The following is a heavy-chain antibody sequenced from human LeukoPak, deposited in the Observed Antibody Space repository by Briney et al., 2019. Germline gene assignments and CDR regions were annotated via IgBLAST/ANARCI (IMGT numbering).Heavy chain of an antibody. CDR3: AINVGDPRYFDY. CDR2: INHSGST. J-gene: IGHJ4*02. Sequence: SETLSLTCAVYGGSFSGYYWNWIRQPPGKGLEWIGEINHSGSTNYNPSLKSRVTISVDTSKTQFSLELSSVTAADTAVYYCAINVGDPRYFDYWGQGTLVTVSS. D-gene: IGHD3-10*01. CDR1: GGSFSGYY. V-gene: IGHV4-34*01.